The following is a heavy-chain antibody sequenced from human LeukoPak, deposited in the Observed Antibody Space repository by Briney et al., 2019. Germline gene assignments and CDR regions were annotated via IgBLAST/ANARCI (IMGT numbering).Heavy chain of an antibody. J-gene: IGHJ4*02. CDR2: SNHSGST. CDR3: ARIGYGSGGSCYSKSYFDY. CDR1: GGSFSGYY. D-gene: IGHD2-15*01. V-gene: IGHV4-34*01. Sequence: PSETLSLTCAVYGGSFSGYYWSWIRQPPGKGLEWIGESNHSGSTNYNPSLKSRVTISVDTSKNQFSLKLSSVTAADTAVYYCARIGYGSGGSCYSKSYFDYWGQGTLVTVSS.